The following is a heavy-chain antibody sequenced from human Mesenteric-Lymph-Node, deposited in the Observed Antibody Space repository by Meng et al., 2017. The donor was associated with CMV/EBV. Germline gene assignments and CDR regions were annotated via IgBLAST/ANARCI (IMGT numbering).Heavy chain of an antibody. Sequence: SLKISCAASGFTFSSYWMSWVRQAPGKGLEWVSSTSWNSDSIGYADSVKGRFTISRDNANNSLYLQMESLREEDTALYYCAKGPYSSSRTPFDCWGQGTLVTVSS. V-gene: IGHV3-9*01. CDR3: AKGPYSSSRTPFDC. J-gene: IGHJ4*02. CDR2: TSWNSDSI. CDR1: GFTFSSYW. D-gene: IGHD6-13*01.